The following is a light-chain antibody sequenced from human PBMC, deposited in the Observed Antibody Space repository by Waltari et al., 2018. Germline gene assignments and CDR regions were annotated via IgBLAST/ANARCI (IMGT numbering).Light chain of an antibody. CDR2: MAS. CDR3: QQYSSFST. CDR1: QSVGTW. V-gene: IGKV1-5*03. J-gene: IGKJ2*01. Sequence: DIQMTQSPSTLSASVGDRLTISCRASQSVGTWLAWYQQKPGKAPKLLIYMASSLESGVPSRFSGSGSGREFTLTISSLQPDDFATYSCQQYSSFSTFGQGTKVDI.